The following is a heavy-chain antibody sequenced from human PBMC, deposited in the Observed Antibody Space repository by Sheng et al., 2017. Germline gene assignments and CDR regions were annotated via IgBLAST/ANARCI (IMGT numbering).Heavy chain of an antibody. J-gene: IGHJ5*02. V-gene: IGHV4-4*07. CDR2: IYTSGST. Sequence: QVQLQESGPGLVKPSETLSLTCTVSGGSISSYYWSWIRQPAGKGLEWIGRIYTSGSTNYNPSLKSRVTMSVDTSKNQFSLKLSSVTAADTAVYYCARDGATNWYGWFDPWGQGTLVTVSS. D-gene: IGHD1-26*01. CDR1: GGSISSYY. CDR3: ARDGATNWYGWFDP.